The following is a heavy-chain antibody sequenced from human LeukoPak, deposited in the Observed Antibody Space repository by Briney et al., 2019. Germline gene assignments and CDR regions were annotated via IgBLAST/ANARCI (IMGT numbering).Heavy chain of an antibody. V-gene: IGHV3-23*01. D-gene: IGHD3-22*01. Sequence: QPGGSLRLSCAASGFTFSSYAMSWVRQAPGKGLEWVSAISGSGGSTYYADPVKGRFTISRNNSKNTLYLQMNSLRAEDTAVYYCAKEPYDSSGYEYYFDYWGQGTLVTVSS. CDR2: ISGSGGST. CDR1: GFTFSSYA. CDR3: AKEPYDSSGYEYYFDY. J-gene: IGHJ4*02.